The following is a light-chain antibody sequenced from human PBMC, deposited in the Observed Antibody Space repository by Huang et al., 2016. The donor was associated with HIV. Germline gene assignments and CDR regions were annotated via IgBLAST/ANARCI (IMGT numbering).Light chain of an antibody. V-gene: IGKV1-16*02. Sequence: DIQMTQSPSSLSASIGDRVTITCRASQDISKYLAWFQQKPGQAPKSLIYASSSLHSGVPSNFSGSGSGIEFTLTISSLQPEDFATYYCQQYDSFPRTFGPGTKVDLK. CDR2: ASS. CDR1: QDISKY. J-gene: IGKJ3*01. CDR3: QQYDSFPRT.